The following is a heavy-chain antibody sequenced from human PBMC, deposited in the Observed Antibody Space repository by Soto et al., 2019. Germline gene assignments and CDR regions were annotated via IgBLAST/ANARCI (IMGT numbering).Heavy chain of an antibody. CDR2: IYYSGST. Sequence: SETLSLTCTVSGGSISSYDWSWIRQPPGKGPEWIGYIYYSGSTKYNPSLKSRVTISVDTSKNQFSLNLSSVTAADTAVYYCARDQAPYYYGSGSYYEPGGASYYYYDTDAWRRGTTVTVSS. J-gene: IGHJ6*02. D-gene: IGHD3-10*01. CDR1: GGSISSYD. CDR3: ARDQAPYYYGSGSYYEPGGASYYYYDTDA. V-gene: IGHV4-59*01.